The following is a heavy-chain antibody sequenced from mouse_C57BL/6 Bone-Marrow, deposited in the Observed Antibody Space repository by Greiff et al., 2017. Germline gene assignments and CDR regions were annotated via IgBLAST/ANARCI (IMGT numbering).Heavy chain of an antibody. Sequence: EVKLVESGPGLVKPSQSLSLTCSVTGYSITSGYYWNWIRQFPGNKLEWMGYISYDGSNNYNPSLKNRISITRDTSKNQFFLKLNSVTTEDTATYYCAREGDYENYYAMDYWGQGTSVTVSS. D-gene: IGHD2-4*01. CDR3: AREGDYENYYAMDY. V-gene: IGHV3-6*01. CDR1: GYSITSGYY. CDR2: ISYDGSN. J-gene: IGHJ4*01.